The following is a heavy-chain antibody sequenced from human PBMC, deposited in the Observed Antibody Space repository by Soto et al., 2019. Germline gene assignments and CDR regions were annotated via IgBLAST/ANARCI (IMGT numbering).Heavy chain of an antibody. Sequence: QVQLQESGPGLVKPSETLSLTCTVSGGSISSYYWSWIRQPPGKGLEWMGYINYSGSTNVKSSLKLRVTITVDTSKNQISLKLSTVTAADAAVDYCARHQYCSGGSCYRYYMDVWGKGTPVTVSS. CDR2: INYSGST. D-gene: IGHD2-15*01. J-gene: IGHJ6*03. CDR1: GGSISSYY. CDR3: ARHQYCSGGSCYRYYMDV. V-gene: IGHV4-59*08.